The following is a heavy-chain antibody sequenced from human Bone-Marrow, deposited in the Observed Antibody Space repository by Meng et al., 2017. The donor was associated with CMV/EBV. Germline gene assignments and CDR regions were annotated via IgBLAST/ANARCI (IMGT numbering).Heavy chain of an antibody. CDR3: ARGGAIVVVPAAIDY. V-gene: IGHV1-2*02. J-gene: IGHJ4*02. D-gene: IGHD2-2*01. Sequence: ASVKVSCKASGYTFTGYYMHWVRQAPGQGLEWMGWINPNSGGTNYAQKFQGRVTMTRDTSISTAYMELSRLRSDDTAVYYCARGGAIVVVPAAIDYWGQGPLVTVSS. CDR1: GYTFTGYY. CDR2: INPNSGGT.